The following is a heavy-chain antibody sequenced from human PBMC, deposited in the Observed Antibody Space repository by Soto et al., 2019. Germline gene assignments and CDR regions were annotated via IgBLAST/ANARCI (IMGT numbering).Heavy chain of an antibody. D-gene: IGHD1-1*01. CDR2: ISYDEINK. V-gene: IGHV3-30*03. J-gene: IGHJ4*02. CDR1: GFTFSSYG. CDR3: ATSVYNWNDGFFDY. Sequence: QVQLVESGGGVVQPGRSLRLSCAASGFTFSSYGMHWVRQAPGKGLEWVAIISYDEINKYYADSVKGRFTISRDNSKNTLYLQMNSLRAEDTAVYYCATSVYNWNDGFFDYWGQGTLVTVSS.